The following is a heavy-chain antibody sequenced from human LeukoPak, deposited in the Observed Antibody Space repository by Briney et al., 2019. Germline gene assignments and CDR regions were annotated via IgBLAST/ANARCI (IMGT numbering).Heavy chain of an antibody. J-gene: IGHJ4*02. D-gene: IGHD3-10*01. V-gene: IGHV3-7*01. CDR1: GFTFSSYG. CDR3: ARVGGAYYGSGSYYSAY. Sequence: GGSLRLSCAASGFTFSSYGMSWVRQAPGKGLEWVANIKQDGSEKYYVDSVKGRFTISRDNAKSSLYLQMNSLRAEDTAVYYCARVGGAYYGSGSYYSAYWGQGTLVTVSS. CDR2: IKQDGSEK.